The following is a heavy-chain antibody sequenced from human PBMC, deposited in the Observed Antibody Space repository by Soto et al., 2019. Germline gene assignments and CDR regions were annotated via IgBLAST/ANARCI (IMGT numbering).Heavy chain of an antibody. CDR2: IYPGDSDT. D-gene: IGHD4-17*01. J-gene: IGHJ3*02. CDR1: GYTFYSYW. V-gene: IGHV5-51*01. Sequence: GESLKISCKGSGYTFYSYWIAWVRQVPGKGLEWMGIIYPGDSDTRYSPSFQGQVTISADKSINTAYLQWSSLKASDTAVYYCASPHGNSYGFGFDIWGQGTMVTVSS. CDR3: ASPHGNSYGFGFDI.